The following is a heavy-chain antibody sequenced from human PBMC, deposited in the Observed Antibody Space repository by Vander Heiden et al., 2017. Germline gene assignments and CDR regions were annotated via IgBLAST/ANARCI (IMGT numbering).Heavy chain of an antibody. CDR3: ARDYVWGSYGAFDI. CDR1: GFPFSIYA. Sequence: QVQLMESGGGVVQPGRSLRLSCAASGFPFSIYAIHWVRQAPGKGLEWVAVISNDGSNKYYADSVKGRFTISRDNSKNTLYLQMNSLRAEDTAVYYCARDYVWGSYGAFDIWGQGTMVTVSS. J-gene: IGHJ3*02. V-gene: IGHV3-30-3*01. CDR2: ISNDGSNK. D-gene: IGHD3-16*01.